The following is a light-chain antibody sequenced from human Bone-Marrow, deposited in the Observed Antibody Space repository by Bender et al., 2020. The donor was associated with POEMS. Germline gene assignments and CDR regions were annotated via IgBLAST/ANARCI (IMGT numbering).Light chain of an antibody. CDR1: SSDVGGSNY. Sequence: QSALTQPASVSGSPGQSITISCTGTSSDVGGSNYVSWYQLHPGKAPKLMIYDVTSRPSGISNRFSGSKSGNTASLTISGLQAEDEADYYCCSFTSTSTYVFGTGTKVTVL. CDR3: CSFTSTSTYV. V-gene: IGLV2-14*03. J-gene: IGLJ1*01. CDR2: DVT.